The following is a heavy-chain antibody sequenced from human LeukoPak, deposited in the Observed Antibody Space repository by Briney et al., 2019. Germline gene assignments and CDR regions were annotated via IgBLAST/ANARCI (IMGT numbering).Heavy chain of an antibody. Sequence: SETLSLTCAVYGGSFSGYYWSWLRQPPGKGMEGIGEINHSGSTNYTPSLNSRVTISVDPSKNQFSLKLSSVTAADTAVYYCARDSPYGRNWFDPWGQGTLVTVSS. CDR2: INHSGST. CDR3: ARDSPYGRNWFDP. V-gene: IGHV4-34*01. CDR1: GGSFSGYY. J-gene: IGHJ5*02. D-gene: IGHD3-10*01.